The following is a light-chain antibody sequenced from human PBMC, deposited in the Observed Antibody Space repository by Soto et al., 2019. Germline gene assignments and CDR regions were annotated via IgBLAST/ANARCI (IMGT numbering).Light chain of an antibody. CDR1: QSVSSN. CDR2: GAS. CDR3: QQYINWPPGIT. J-gene: IGKJ5*01. Sequence: EIVMTQSPATQSLSPGERTSLSCRASQSVSSNLAWYQQKPGQAPRLLIYGASTRATGIPARFSGSGSGTEFTLTISSLQSEDFALYYCQQYINWPPGITFGQGTRLE. V-gene: IGKV3-15*01.